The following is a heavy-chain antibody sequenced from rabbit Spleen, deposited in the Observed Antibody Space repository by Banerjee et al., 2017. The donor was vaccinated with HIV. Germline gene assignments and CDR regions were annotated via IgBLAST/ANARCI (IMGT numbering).Heavy chain of an antibody. Sequence: QSLEESGGDLVKPGASLTLTCKASGFDFTSTYYMCWVRQAPGKGLEWIGCIDTSSANTAYATWAKGRFTISKTSSTTVTLQMTSLTVADTATYFCARDTGSSFSSYGMDLWGPGTLVTVS. CDR3: ARDTGSSFSSYGMDL. V-gene: IGHV1S40*01. CDR2: IDTSSANT. J-gene: IGHJ6*01. CDR1: GFDFTSTYY. D-gene: IGHD8-1*01.